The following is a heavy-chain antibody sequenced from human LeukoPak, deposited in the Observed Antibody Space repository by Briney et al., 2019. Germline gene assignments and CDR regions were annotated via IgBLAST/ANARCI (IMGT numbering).Heavy chain of an antibody. CDR3: ARDLGYCSTASCYAWFDP. V-gene: IGHV4-59*01. CDR2: IYYSGNS. CDR1: GGSISSYY. J-gene: IGHJ5*02. Sequence: PSETLSLTCTVSGGSISSYYWSWIRQPPGKGLEWIGYIYYSGNSNYNPSLNSRVTISVDTSKNQLSLRLSSVTAADTAIYYCARDLGYCSTASCYAWFDPWGQGTLVTVSS. D-gene: IGHD2-2*01.